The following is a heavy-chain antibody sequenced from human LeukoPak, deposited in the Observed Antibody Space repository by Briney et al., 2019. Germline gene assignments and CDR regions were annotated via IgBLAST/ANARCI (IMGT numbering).Heavy chain of an antibody. CDR2: IYYSGST. D-gene: IGHD2-2*01. V-gene: IGHV4-59*01. CDR1: GGSISSYY. J-gene: IGHJ5*02. Sequence: SETLSLTCTVSGGSISSYYWSWIRQPPGKGLEWIGYIYYSGSTNYNPSLKSRVTISVDTSKNQSSLKLSSVTAADTAVYYCARSSTKMNWFDPWGQGTLVTVSS. CDR3: ARSSTKMNWFDP.